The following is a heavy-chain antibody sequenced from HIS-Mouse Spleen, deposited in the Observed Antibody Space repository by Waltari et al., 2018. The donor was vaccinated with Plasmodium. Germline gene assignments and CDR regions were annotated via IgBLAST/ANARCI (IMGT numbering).Heavy chain of an antibody. CDR1: GFTFSSYW. CDR2: IKQDGSEK. J-gene: IGHJ4*02. Sequence: EVQLVESGGGLVQPGGSLRLSCAASGFTFSSYWMSWVRQAPGKGLEWVANIKQDGSEKYYVDSVKGRFTISRDNAKNSLYLQMNSLRAEDTAVYYCARVYSSSWYVVFDYWGQGTLVTVSS. V-gene: IGHV3-7*04. CDR3: ARVYSSSWYVVFDY. D-gene: IGHD6-13*01.